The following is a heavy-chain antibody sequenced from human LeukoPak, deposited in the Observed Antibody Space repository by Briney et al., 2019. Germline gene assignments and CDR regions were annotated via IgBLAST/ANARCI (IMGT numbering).Heavy chain of an antibody. J-gene: IGHJ4*02. Sequence: GRSLRLSCAASGFTFSSYEMHWVRQAPGKGLECVAFILYDGSKKYFADSVKGRFTISRDNSKNTLYLQMNSLRAEDTAVYYCAREVSGSYFDYWGQGTLVTVSS. CDR2: ILYDGSKK. CDR3: AREVSGSYFDY. D-gene: IGHD1-26*01. V-gene: IGHV3-30*04. CDR1: GFTFSSYE.